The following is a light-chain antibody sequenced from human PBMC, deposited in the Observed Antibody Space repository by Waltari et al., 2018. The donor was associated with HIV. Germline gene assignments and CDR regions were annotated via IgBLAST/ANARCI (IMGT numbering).Light chain of an antibody. J-gene: IGKJ2*01. Sequence: EVLMTQSPDTVSVSAGERATLSCRASQNINSDLAWYQHKPGQAPRLLIHGASNRAAGIPARFSGSGSGTTFTLTISSLQPEDFAVYYCQQYGSSPMYTFGQGTKLEIK. CDR3: QQYGSSPMYT. CDR1: QNINSD. V-gene: IGKV3-15*01. CDR2: GAS.